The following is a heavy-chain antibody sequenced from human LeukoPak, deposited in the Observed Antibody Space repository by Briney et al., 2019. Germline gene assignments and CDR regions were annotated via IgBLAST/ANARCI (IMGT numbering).Heavy chain of an antibody. CDR3: ARGNVYDSSVYNWFDP. J-gene: IGHJ5*02. Sequence: ASVKVSCKASGYTFTSYYIHWVRQAPGQGLEWMGIINPSGGSTTYAQKFQGRVTMTRDTSTSTVCIELSGLRSEDTALYYCARGNVYDSSVYNWFDPWGQGTLVIVSS. CDR1: GYTFTSYY. V-gene: IGHV1-46*01. D-gene: IGHD3-22*01. CDR2: INPSGGST.